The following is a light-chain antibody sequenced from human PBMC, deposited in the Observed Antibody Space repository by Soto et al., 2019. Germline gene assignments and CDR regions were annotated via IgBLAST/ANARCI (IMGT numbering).Light chain of an antibody. Sequence: EIVMTQSPATLSVSPGETVTLSCRASQTIYSNVAWYQQRPGQSPRLLIYHASSRATGIPARFSGSGSGTEFTLTINSLQSEDFAVYYCQQYQNLWTFGQGTKVDIK. CDR2: HAS. CDR3: QQYQNLWT. J-gene: IGKJ1*01. CDR1: QTIYSN. V-gene: IGKV3-15*01.